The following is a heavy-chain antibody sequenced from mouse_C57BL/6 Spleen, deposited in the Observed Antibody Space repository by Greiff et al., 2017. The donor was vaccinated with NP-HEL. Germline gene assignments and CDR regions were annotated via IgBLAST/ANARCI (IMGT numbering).Heavy chain of an antibody. CDR2: IRLKSDNYAT. CDR1: GFTFSNYW. J-gene: IGHJ2*01. Sequence: EVKLVESGGGLVQPGGSMKLSCVASGFTFSNYWMNWVRQSPEKGLEWVAQIRLKSDNYATHNAESVKGRFTISRDDSKSSVYLQMNNLRAEDTGIYYCTEVVTTNYWGQGTTLTVSS. V-gene: IGHV6-3*01. CDR3: TEVVTTNY. D-gene: IGHD2-2*01.